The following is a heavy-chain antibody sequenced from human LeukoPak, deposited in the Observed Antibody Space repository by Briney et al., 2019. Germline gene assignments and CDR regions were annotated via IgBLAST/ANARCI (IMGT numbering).Heavy chain of an antibody. V-gene: IGHV3-23*01. CDR2: ISSSGDST. D-gene: IGHD3-10*01. CDR3: AKRQASGSRSCYSPFNY. Sequence: PGGSLRLSCAACGFTFSSYGMSWVRQAPGKGLEGVSDISSSGDSTNYADSVRGRFTISRDNSKNTLYLQMNSLRAEDTAVYYCAKRQASGSRSCYSPFNYWGQGTLVTVSS. J-gene: IGHJ4*02. CDR1: GFTFSSYG.